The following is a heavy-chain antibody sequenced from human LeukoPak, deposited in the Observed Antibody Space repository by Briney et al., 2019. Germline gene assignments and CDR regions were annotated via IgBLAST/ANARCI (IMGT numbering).Heavy chain of an antibody. J-gene: IGHJ5*02. CDR2: IRQDGSEK. CDR3: ARVGMRDKFALIEGRFDP. Sequence: GGSLRLSCAASGFSFSSYWMSWVRQAPGKGLEWVANIRQDGSEKYYLDSVKGRFTISRDNAKDSVHLQMNSLRAEATAVSYCARVGMRDKFALIEGRFDPWGQGTLFTVS. D-gene: IGHD2-8*01. CDR1: GFSFSSYW. V-gene: IGHV3-7*01.